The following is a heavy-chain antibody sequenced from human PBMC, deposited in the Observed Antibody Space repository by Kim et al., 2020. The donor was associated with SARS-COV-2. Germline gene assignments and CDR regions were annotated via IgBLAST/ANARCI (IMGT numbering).Heavy chain of an antibody. Sequence: GGSLRLSCAASGFTFSSYEMNWVRQAPGKGLEWVSYISSSGSTIYYAYSVKGRFTISRDNAKNSLYLQMNSLRAEDTAVYYCAKNLYGDYGPVSYYYYGMDVWGQGTTVTVSS. CDR1: GFTFSSYE. CDR3: AKNLYGDYGPVSYYYYGMDV. D-gene: IGHD4-17*01. V-gene: IGHV3-48*03. J-gene: IGHJ6*02. CDR2: ISSSGSTI.